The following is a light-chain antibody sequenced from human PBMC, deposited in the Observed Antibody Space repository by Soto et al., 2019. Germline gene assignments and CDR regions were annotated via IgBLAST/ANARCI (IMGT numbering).Light chain of an antibody. V-gene: IGKV3-11*01. CDR3: QQRSNWSIT. Sequence: ELVLTQSPATLSLSPGERATLSCRASQSVRSYLAWYQQKPGQAPRLLIYDASNRATGIPARFSGSGSGTDFALTISSLEPEDFAVYYCQQRSNWSITFGQGTRLEIK. J-gene: IGKJ5*01. CDR1: QSVRSY. CDR2: DAS.